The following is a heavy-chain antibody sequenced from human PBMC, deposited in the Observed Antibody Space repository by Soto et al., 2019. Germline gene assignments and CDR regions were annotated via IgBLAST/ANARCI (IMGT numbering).Heavy chain of an antibody. Sequence: EVQLVESGGGLVQPGGSLRLSCAASGLSFSNYPMHWVRQAPGKGLEYVSAISSDGGSTYYTNSVKGRFTISRDNSKNTVYLQMGSLRAEDMAVYYCATYPIAIYRSGSVSWSDYWGQGTLVTVSS. CDR2: ISSDGGST. V-gene: IGHV3-64*01. J-gene: IGHJ4*02. CDR3: ATYPIAIYRSGSVSWSDY. CDR1: GLSFSNYP. D-gene: IGHD3-10*01.